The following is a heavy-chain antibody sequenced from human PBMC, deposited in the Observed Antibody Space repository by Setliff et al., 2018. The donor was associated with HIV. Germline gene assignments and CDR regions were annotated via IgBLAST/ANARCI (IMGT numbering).Heavy chain of an antibody. V-gene: IGHV4-34*01. CDR2: INPGGSA. D-gene: IGHD2-15*01. CDR3: VLLEVPFIEGIAPPL. Sequence: PSETLSLTCAVYGGSFSAYYWSWVRQPPEKGLERIGEINPGGSATYNPSLKSRVAISVGTSKNQFSLKLNTVTAADTAIYYCVLLEVPFIEGIAPPLWGQGSLVTVSS. J-gene: IGHJ4*02. CDR1: GGSFSAYY.